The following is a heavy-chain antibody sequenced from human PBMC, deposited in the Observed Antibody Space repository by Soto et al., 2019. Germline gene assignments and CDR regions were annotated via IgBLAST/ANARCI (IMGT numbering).Heavy chain of an antibody. Sequence: QVQLVQSGAEVKKPGASVKVSCKASGYTFTGYYMHWVRQAPGQGLEWMGWINPNSGGTNYAQKFQGRVTMTRDTSISTAYMELSRLRSDDTAVYYCARGVGDTAMVSEFDYCGQGTLVTVSS. CDR3: ARGVGDTAMVSEFDY. CDR1: GYTFTGYY. D-gene: IGHD5-18*01. CDR2: INPNSGGT. J-gene: IGHJ4*02. V-gene: IGHV1-2*02.